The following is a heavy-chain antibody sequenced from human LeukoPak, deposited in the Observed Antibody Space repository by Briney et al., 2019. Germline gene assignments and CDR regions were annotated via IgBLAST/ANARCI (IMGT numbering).Heavy chain of an antibody. CDR1: GYSFTSYW. CDR3: ARLSGYCSGGSCVNWFDP. D-gene: IGHD2-15*01. CDR2: IYPGDSDT. V-gene: IGHV5-51*01. J-gene: IGHJ5*02. Sequence: GESLKISCKGSGYSFTSYWIGWVRQMPGKGLEWMGIIYPGDSDTRYSPSFQGQVTISADKSISTAYLQWSSLKALDTAMYYRARLSGYCSGGSCVNWFDPWGQGTLVTVSS.